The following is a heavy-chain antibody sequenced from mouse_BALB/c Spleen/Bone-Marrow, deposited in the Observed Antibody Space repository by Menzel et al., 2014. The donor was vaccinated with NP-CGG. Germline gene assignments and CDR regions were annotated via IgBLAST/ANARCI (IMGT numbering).Heavy chain of an antibody. Sequence: EVMLVESGGGLVKPGGSLKLSCAASGFAFSSYDMSWVRQTPEKRLEWVATISSGGSYTYYPDSVKGRFTISSDNARNTLYLQMSSLRSEDTALYYCVRRVQLDYWGQGTTLTVSS. J-gene: IGHJ2*01. V-gene: IGHV5-9*02. CDR3: VRRVQLDY. CDR1: GFAFSSYD. CDR2: ISSGGSYT.